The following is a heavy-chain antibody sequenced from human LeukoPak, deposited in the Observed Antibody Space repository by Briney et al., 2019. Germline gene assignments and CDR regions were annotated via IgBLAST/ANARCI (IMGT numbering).Heavy chain of an antibody. V-gene: IGHV3-66*01. CDR2: IYSGGST. CDR3: ARGLAAAGWFDP. Sequence: PGGSLTLFFALSGLPDRRSSILWVRQAPGKGLEWVSVIYSGGSTDYADPVKGRFTISRDNSKNTLYLQMNSLRAEDTAVYYCARGLAAAGWFDPWGQGTLVTVSS. J-gene: IGHJ5*02. D-gene: IGHD6-13*01. CDR1: GLPDRRSS.